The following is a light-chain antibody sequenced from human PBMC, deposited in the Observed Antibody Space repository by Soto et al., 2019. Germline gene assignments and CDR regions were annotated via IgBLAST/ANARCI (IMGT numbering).Light chain of an antibody. CDR2: GAS. J-gene: IGKJ4*01. CDR1: QTIATS. V-gene: IGKV1-39*01. CDR3: QQTYSVPLS. Sequence: DIQMTQSPSSLSASVGDRVTISCRASQTIATSLCWFQQKPGEAPKFLLYGASNLQSGVPSRFTGSGSDTDFTLTITSLQPEDFATYYCQQTYSVPLSFGGGTKVDIK.